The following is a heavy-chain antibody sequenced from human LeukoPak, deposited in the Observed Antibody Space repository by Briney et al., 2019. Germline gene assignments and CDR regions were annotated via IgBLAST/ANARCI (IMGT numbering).Heavy chain of an antibody. CDR1: GFIFRSYE. V-gene: IGHV3-48*03. J-gene: IGHJ3*01. CDR2: ISSSGGTI. Sequence: GGSLRLSCAAPGFIFRSYEMNWVRQAPGKGLEWVSYISSSGGTIYYADSVKGRFTISRDNAKNSLYLQMNSLRAEDTAVYYCARDSSHYDFDVWGQGTMVTVSS. CDR3: ARDSSHYDFDV. D-gene: IGHD3-10*01.